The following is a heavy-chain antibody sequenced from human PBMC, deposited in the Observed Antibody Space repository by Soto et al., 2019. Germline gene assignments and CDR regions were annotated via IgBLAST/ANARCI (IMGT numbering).Heavy chain of an antibody. V-gene: IGHV4-31*03. J-gene: IGHJ4*02. D-gene: IGHD3-22*01. CDR2: IYYSGST. CDR3: ARGPLYYYDSSGCYYFDY. Sequence: SETLSLTCTVSGGSISSGGYYWSWIRQHPGKGLEWIGYIYYSGSTYYNPSLKSRVTISVDTSKNQFSLKLSSVTAADTAVYYCARGPLYYYDSSGCYYFDYWGQGTLVTVSS. CDR1: GGSISSGGYY.